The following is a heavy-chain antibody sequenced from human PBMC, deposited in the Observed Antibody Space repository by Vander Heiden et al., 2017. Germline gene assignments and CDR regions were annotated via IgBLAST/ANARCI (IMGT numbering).Heavy chain of an antibody. CDR2: FDPEDGET. V-gene: IGHV1-24*01. CDR3: ATDPGKGIAAIGRWFDP. J-gene: IGHJ5*02. D-gene: IGHD6-13*01. CDR1: GYTPTELS. Sequence: QVKLVQSGAEVNKPGAAVKLYCKVSGYTPTELSMHGVGQAPEKGLEWMGGFDPEDGETIYAQKFQGRVTMTEDTSTDTAYMELSSLRSEDTAVYYCATDPGKGIAAIGRWFDPWGQGTLVTVSS.